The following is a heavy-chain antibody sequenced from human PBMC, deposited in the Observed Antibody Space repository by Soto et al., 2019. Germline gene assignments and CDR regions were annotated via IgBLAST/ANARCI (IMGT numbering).Heavy chain of an antibody. J-gene: IGHJ6*02. D-gene: IGHD1-20*01. CDR3: ARDIDNRDYYYGLDV. V-gene: IGHV3-48*03. CDR1: GFVFKNYE. CDR2: ISNSGNTI. Sequence: VGSLRLSCVASGFVFKNYEMNWVRQAPGKGLEWISYISNSGNTIYVADSMRGRFTISRDNAKNSLFLQMNSLRADDTAVYYCARDIDNRDYYYGLDVWGQGTTVTVSS.